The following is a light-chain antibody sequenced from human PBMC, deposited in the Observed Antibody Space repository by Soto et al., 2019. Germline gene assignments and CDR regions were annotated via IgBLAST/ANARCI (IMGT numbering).Light chain of an antibody. J-gene: IGKJ4*01. Sequence: EIVMTQSPATLSVSRGERATLSCRANQAISSNVAWYQQKPGQAPRLLIYGASTRATGIPDRFSGSGSGTEFTLTISSLQSEDFAVYYCQHSTNRRGAFGGGTKVDIK. CDR2: GAS. CDR1: QAISSN. CDR3: QHSTNRRGA. V-gene: IGKV3-15*01.